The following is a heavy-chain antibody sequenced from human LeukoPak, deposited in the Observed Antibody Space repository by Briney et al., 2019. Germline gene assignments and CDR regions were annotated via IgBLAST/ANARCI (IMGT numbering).Heavy chain of an antibody. J-gene: IGHJ4*02. D-gene: IGHD4-23*01. V-gene: IGHV3-23*01. Sequence: RSGGSLRLSCAASGFTLSSHAVSWVRLVAGKGREWVSGISGNGGSTYYAYSVKGRFTISRDNSKNTLYLPMNRLRAQHTIAYYCAKKETPVVTGGFDYWGEGALVTVSS. CDR3: AKKETPVVTGGFDY. CDR2: ISGNGGST. CDR1: GFTLSSHA.